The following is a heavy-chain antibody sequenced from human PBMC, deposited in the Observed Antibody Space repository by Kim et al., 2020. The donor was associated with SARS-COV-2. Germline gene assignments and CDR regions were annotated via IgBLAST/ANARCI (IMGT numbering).Heavy chain of an antibody. CDR2: IYSGGSST. CDR3: AKTDGGGGSMGVAFDY. Sequence: GGSLRLSCAASGFTFSSYAMSWVRQAPGKGLEWVSVIYSGGSSTYYADSVKGRFTISRDNSKNTLYLQMNSLRAEDTAVYYCAKTDGGGGSMGVAFDYWGQGTLVTVSS. J-gene: IGHJ4*02. CDR1: GFTFSSYA. V-gene: IGHV3-23*03. D-gene: IGHD1-26*01.